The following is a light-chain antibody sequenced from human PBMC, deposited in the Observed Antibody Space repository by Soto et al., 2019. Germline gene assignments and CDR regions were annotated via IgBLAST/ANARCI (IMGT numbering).Light chain of an antibody. V-gene: IGLV1-47*01. CDR1: SSNIGSKY. CDR3: AAWDAGVSGPA. J-gene: IGLJ2*01. CDR2: RNN. Sequence: QSALTQPPSASGTPGQRVTISCSGSSSNIGSKYVYWYQQLPGTAPKLLMYRNNQRPSGVPDRFSGSKSGTSASLAISGPRSEDEADYYCAAWDAGVSGPAFGGGTKVTVL.